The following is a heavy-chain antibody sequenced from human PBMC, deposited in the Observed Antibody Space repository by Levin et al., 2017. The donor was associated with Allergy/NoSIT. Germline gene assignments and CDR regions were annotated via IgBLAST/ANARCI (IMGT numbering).Heavy chain of an antibody. D-gene: IGHD1-26*01. Sequence: GESLKISCAASGFTFSSYSMNWVRQAPGKGLEWVSSISSSSSYIYYADSLKGRFTISRDNAENSLYLQINSLRAEDTAVYYCARARIGTAYDAFDIWGQGTMVTVSS. CDR1: GFTFSSYS. J-gene: IGHJ3*02. CDR2: ISSSSSYI. CDR3: ARARIGTAYDAFDI. V-gene: IGHV3-21*01.